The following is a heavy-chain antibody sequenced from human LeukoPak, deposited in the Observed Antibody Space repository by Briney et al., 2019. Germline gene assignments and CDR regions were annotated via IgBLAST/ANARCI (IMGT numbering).Heavy chain of an antibody. V-gene: IGHV3-30-3*01. J-gene: IGHJ4*02. CDR3: ARGGFVMTTADFDY. Sequence: GGSLRLSCAASGFTFSSYAMHWVRQAPGKGLEWVAVISYDGSNKYYADSVKGRFTISRDSSKNTLYLQMNSLGAEDTAVYYCARGGFVMTTADFDYWGQGTLVTVSS. CDR2: ISYDGSNK. D-gene: IGHD4-17*01. CDR1: GFTFSSYA.